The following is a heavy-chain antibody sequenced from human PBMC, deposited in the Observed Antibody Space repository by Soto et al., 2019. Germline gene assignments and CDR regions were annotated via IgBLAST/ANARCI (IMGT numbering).Heavy chain of an antibody. Sequence: QVQLVQSGAEVKKPGASVKVSCKTSGYTFTDYYIQWLRQAPGQGLEWMGWSIPTSGGTKYAQKFQARVSMTRDTSISTAYMELSSLRSDDTAVYYCVTSPLVCPDGICPKYFQHWGQGTLVTVSS. D-gene: IGHD2-8*01. V-gene: IGHV1-2*02. J-gene: IGHJ1*01. CDR2: SIPTSGGT. CDR1: GYTFTDYY. CDR3: VTSPLVCPDGICPKYFQH.